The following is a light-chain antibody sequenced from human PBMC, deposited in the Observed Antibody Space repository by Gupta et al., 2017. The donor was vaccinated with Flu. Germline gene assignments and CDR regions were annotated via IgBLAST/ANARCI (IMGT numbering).Light chain of an antibody. CDR2: KDR. Sequence: SELTQPPSLSVSPGQTARITCSGEPLPEEYVYWYQQKPGQAPVLVIYKDRDRPPGIPDRFSGSNSGTTVTVTISGVQSEDEAEYYCQSADRSGTYWVFGGGTKLTVL. CDR3: QSADRSGTYWV. V-gene: IGLV3-25*02. CDR1: PLPEEY. J-gene: IGLJ3*02.